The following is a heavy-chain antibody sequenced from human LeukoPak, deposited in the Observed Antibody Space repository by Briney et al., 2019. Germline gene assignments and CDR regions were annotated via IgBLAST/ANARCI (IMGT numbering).Heavy chain of an antibody. D-gene: IGHD3-9*01. CDR2: ISYDGSNK. CDR1: GFTFSSYA. Sequence: GGSLRLSCAASGFTFSSYAMHWVRQAPGKGLEWVTFISYDGSNKYYADSVKGRFTISRDNSKNTLYLQMNSLRAEDTAVYYCARDPGTDILTGPFDYWGQGTLVTVSS. CDR3: ARDPGTDILTGPFDY. J-gene: IGHJ4*02. V-gene: IGHV3-30*04.